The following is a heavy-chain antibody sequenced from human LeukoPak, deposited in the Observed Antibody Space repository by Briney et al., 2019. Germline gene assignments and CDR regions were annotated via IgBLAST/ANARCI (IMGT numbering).Heavy chain of an antibody. CDR3: ARDLVPAASGRGFGY. V-gene: IGHV4-59*01. D-gene: IGHD2-2*01. J-gene: IGHJ4*02. Sequence: SETLSLTCTVSGGSISSYYWSWIRQPPGKGLEWIGYIYYSGSTNYNPSLKSRVTISVDTSKSQFSLKLSSVTAADTAVYYCARDLVPAASGRGFGYWGQGTLVTVSS. CDR2: IYYSGST. CDR1: GGSISSYY.